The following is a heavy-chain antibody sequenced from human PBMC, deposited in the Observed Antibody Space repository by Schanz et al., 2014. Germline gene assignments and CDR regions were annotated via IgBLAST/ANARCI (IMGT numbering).Heavy chain of an antibody. D-gene: IGHD3-10*01. CDR2: ISSGSSYA. CDR3: ARDVDDRRGYGSGYCLGDFIDV. CDR1: GFTFRDYY. J-gene: IGHJ6*02. Sequence: QVQLVESGGGLVKPGGSLRLSCAASGFTFRDYYMSWIRQAPGKGLEWVSDISSGSSYANYADSVKGRFTISRDNAKNSLYLQMNSLRAENTAVYYCARDVDDRRGYGSGYCLGDFIDVWGQGTTVTVSS. V-gene: IGHV3-11*05.